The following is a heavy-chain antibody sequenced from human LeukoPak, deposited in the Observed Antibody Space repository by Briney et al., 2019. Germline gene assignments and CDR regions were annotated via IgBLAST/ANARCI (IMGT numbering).Heavy chain of an antibody. CDR3: ARPVAATPTSTAFDI. Sequence: PSETLSLTCTVSGGSISSSSYYWGWIRQPPGKGLEWIGSIYYSGSTYYNPSLKSRVTISVDTSKNQFSLKLSSVTAADTAVYYCARPVAATPTSTAFDIWGQGTMVTVSS. J-gene: IGHJ3*02. D-gene: IGHD2-15*01. CDR1: GGSISSSSYY. CDR2: IYYSGST. V-gene: IGHV4-39*07.